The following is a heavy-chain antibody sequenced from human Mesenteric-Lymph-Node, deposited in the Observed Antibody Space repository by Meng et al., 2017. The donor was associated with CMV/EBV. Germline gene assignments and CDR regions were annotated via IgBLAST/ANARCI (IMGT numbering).Heavy chain of an antibody. CDR2: FSGSGGST. CDR3: AKGLSAYYFDY. V-gene: IGHV3-23*01. D-gene: IGHD3-16*02. CDR1: GFTFSTYA. J-gene: IGHJ4*02. Sequence: GGSLRLSCAASGFTFSTYAMSWVRQAPGKGLEWVSAFSGSGGSTYYADSVKGRFTISRDNSKNTLYLQMDSLRAEDTAVYYCAKGLSAYYFDYWGQGTLVTVSS.